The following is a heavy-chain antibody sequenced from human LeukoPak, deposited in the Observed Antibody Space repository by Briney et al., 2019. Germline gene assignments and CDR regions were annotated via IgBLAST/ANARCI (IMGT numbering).Heavy chain of an antibody. D-gene: IGHD3-3*01. CDR1: GFTFSSYA. V-gene: IGHV3-23*01. CDR3: AKAEVGDYDFWSGFGLWEYYFDY. CDR2: ISGSGGST. Sequence: GGSLRLSCAASGFTFSSYAMSWVRQAPGKGLEWVSAISGSGGSTYYADSVKGRFTISRDNSKNTLYLQMNSLRAEDTAVYYCAKAEVGDYDFWSGFGLWEYYFDYWGQGTLVTVSS. J-gene: IGHJ4*02.